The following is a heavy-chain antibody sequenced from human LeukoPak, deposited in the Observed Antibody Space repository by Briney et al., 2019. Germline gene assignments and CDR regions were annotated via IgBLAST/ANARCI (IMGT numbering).Heavy chain of an antibody. Sequence: GGSLRLSCAASGFTFSSHDMHWVRQAPGKGLEWVAIISYDGGKKDYADSVKGRFTISRDNSKNTLYLQMNSLRAEDTAVYYCARGVDTAMVTYSYYYMDVWGKGTTVTVSS. J-gene: IGHJ6*03. V-gene: IGHV3-30*03. D-gene: IGHD5-18*01. CDR3: ARGVDTAMVTYSYYYMDV. CDR2: ISYDGGKK. CDR1: GFTFSSHD.